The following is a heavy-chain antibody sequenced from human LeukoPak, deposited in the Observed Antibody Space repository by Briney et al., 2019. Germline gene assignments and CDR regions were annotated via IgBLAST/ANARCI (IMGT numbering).Heavy chain of an antibody. V-gene: IGHV3-49*04. D-gene: IGHD5-12*01. Sequence: PGGSLRLSCTASGFTFGDYAMSWVRQAPGKGLEWVGFIRSKAYGGTTEYAASVKGRFTISRDDSKSIAYLQMNSLKTEDTAVYYCTTGVSGYDFSVDYWGQGTLVTVSS. CDR2: IRSKAYGGTT. CDR1: GFTFGDYA. J-gene: IGHJ4*02. CDR3: TTGVSGYDFSVDY.